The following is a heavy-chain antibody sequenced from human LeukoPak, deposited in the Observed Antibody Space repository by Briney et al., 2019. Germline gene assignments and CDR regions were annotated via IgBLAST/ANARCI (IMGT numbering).Heavy chain of an antibody. J-gene: IGHJ5*02. CDR3: ARVEDNDYGAPGGWFDP. V-gene: IGHV1-46*01. Sequence: ASVKVSCKASGYTFTGYYMHWVRQAPGQGLEWMGIINPSGGSTSYAQKFQGRVTMTRDTSTSTVYMELSSLRSEDTAVYYCARVEDNDYGAPGGWFDPWGQGTLVTVSS. CDR1: GYTFTGYY. CDR2: INPSGGST. D-gene: IGHD4-17*01.